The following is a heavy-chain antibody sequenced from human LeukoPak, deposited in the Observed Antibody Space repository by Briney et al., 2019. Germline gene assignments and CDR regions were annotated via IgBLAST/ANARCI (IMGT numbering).Heavy chain of an antibody. CDR1: GGSFSGYY. J-gene: IGHJ4*02. V-gene: IGHV4-34*01. Sequence: SETLSLTCAVYGGSFSGYYWSWIRQPPGKGLEWIGQINHSGTTNYNPSLKSRVTISVDTSKNQFSLQLSSVTAADTAVYYCARGVYSYGYGGRSYYFDYWGQGTLVTVSS. CDR2: INHSGTT. CDR3: ARGVYSYGYGGRSYYFDY. D-gene: IGHD5-18*01.